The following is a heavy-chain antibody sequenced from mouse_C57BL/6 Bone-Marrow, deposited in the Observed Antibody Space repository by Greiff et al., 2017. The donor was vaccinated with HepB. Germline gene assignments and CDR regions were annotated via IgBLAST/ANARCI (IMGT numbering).Heavy chain of an antibody. J-gene: IGHJ2*01. CDR1: GYTLPSYW. CDR3: ARWAGLPFDY. CDR2: IHPNRGST. Sequence: VQLQQPGAELVKPGASVKLSCKASGYTLPSYWIHWVKQRPGQGLEWIGMIHPNRGSTTYNEKFKSKATLTVDKSPSTAYMQLSSLTSEDSAVYYCARWAGLPFDYWGQGTTLTVSS. D-gene: IGHD2-4*01. V-gene: IGHV1-64*01.